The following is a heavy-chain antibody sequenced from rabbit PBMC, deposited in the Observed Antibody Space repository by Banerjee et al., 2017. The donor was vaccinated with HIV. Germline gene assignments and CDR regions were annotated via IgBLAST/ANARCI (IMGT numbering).Heavy chain of an antibody. CDR3: ARDRYYASKDAGSLFNL. V-gene: IGHV1S45*01. D-gene: IGHD3-1*01. J-gene: IGHJ4*01. CDR2: INTSRGST. Sequence: QEQLEESGGDLVKPEGSLTLTCTASGFSFSNKYVMCWVRQAPGKGLEWIACINTSRGSTVYATWAKGRFTISRTSSPTVALQMTSLTAADTATYFCARDRYYASKDAGSLFNLWGPGTLVTVS. CDR1: GFSFSNKYV.